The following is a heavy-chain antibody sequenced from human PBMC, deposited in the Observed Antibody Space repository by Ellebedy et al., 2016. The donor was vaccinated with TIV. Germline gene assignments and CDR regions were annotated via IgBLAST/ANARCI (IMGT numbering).Heavy chain of an antibody. CDR3: ARGVYVDTLVHWFDP. Sequence: AASVKVSCKTSGYTFTSYYMHWVRQAPGQGLEWMGIINPSGGDTSYTQKLQGRVTISIDTSKNQFSLKLTSVTAADTAVYYCARGVYVDTLVHWFDPWGQGTLVTVSS. V-gene: IGHV1-46*04. J-gene: IGHJ5*02. D-gene: IGHD5-18*01. CDR1: GYTFTSYY. CDR2: INPSGGDT.